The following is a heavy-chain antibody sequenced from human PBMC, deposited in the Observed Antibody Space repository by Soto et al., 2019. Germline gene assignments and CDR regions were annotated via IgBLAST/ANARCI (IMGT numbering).Heavy chain of an antibody. CDR3: ARHNGPLYVGYYYDMDV. J-gene: IGHJ6*02. D-gene: IGHD3-16*01. V-gene: IGHV4-59*08. CDR2: IYYSGST. CDR1: GGSISSYY. Sequence: PSETQSLTCTVSGGSISSYYWSWIRQPPGKGLEWIGYIYYSGSTNYNPSLKSRVTISVDTSKNQFSLKLSSVTAADTAVYYCARHNGPLYVGYYYDMDVWGQGTTVTVSS.